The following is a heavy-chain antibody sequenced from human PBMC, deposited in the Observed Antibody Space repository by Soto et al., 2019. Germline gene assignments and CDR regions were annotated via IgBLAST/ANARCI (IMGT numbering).Heavy chain of an antibody. J-gene: IGHJ6*02. V-gene: IGHV3-23*01. CDR2: ISGSGKYT. D-gene: IGHD5-18*01. Sequence: TGGSRRRSCAASRFTLSSHGMSWVRQAPGTRLEWVSGISGSGKYTYYADSAKCRFSISRDHSMPTLYLQMNSVRAEDTALYYCAKVGGYSFDCRIYNAMDVWGQGTTGTVSS. CDR3: AKVGGYSFDCRIYNAMDV. CDR1: RFTLSSHG.